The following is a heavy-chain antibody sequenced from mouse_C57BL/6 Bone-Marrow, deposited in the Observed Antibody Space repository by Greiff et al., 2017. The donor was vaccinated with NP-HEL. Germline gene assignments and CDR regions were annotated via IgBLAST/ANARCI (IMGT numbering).Heavy chain of an antibody. CDR3: ARGATVVARGFAY. CDR1: GYTFTDYY. J-gene: IGHJ3*01. D-gene: IGHD1-1*01. V-gene: IGHV1-76*01. Sequence: QVQLKESGAELVRPGASVKLSCKASGYTFTDYYINWVKQRPGQGLEWIARIYPGSGNTYYNEKFKGKATLTAEKSSSPAYMQLSSLTSEDSAVYFCARGATVVARGFAYWGQGTLVTVSA. CDR2: IYPGSGNT.